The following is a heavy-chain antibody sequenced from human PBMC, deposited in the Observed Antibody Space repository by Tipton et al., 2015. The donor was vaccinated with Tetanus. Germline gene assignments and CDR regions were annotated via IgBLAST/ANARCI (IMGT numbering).Heavy chain of an antibody. CDR1: GDSISSYY. D-gene: IGHD7-27*01. V-gene: IGHV4-4*07. CDR3: ARGGKLGLGYFDL. CDR2: FYTTGST. J-gene: IGHJ2*01. Sequence: TLSLTCKVSGDSISSYYWNWIRQPAGKGLEWIERFYTTGSTIYNPSLRSRVTMSVDTSKNQFSLTLSSVTAADTAVYYCARGGKLGLGYFDLWGRGTLVTVSS.